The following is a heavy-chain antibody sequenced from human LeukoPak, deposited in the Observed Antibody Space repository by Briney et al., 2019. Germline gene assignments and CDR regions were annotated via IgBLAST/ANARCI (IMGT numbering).Heavy chain of an antibody. J-gene: IGHJ6*03. CDR3: ARDSYYYYMDV. CDR1: GGSFSGYY. V-gene: IGHV4-34*01. CDR2: INHSGST. Sequence: SETLSLTCAVYGGSFSGYYWSWIRQPPGKGLEWIGEINHSGSTNYNPSLKSRVTISVDTSKNQFSLKLSSVTAADTAVYYCARDSYYYYMDVRGKGTTVTISS.